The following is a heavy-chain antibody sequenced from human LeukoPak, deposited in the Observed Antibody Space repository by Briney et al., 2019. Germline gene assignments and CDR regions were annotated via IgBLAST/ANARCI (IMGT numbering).Heavy chain of an antibody. CDR2: INPNIGGT. Sequence: ASVNVSCKAFGYTFTRYYMHWLRQAAGQGLEWMGWINPNIGGTNYAQKVQGRGTMTRATYISTAYMELSRLRSDDTDVYYCAREPPASPEFQGYCSSTSCNPGYWGQGTLVTVSS. CDR1: GYTFTRYY. CDR3: AREPPASPEFQGYCSSTSCNPGY. J-gene: IGHJ4*02. D-gene: IGHD2-2*01. V-gene: IGHV1-2*02.